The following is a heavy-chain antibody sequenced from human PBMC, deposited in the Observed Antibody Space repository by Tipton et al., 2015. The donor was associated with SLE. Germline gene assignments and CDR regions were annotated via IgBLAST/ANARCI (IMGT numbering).Heavy chain of an antibody. CDR2: IYHSGST. J-gene: IGHJ3*02. V-gene: IGHV4-38-2*02. D-gene: IGHD7-27*01. CDR1: GYSISSGYY. CDR3: AREGWGWGAFDI. Sequence: TLSLTCTVSGYSISSGYYWGWIRQPPGKGLEWIGNIYHSGSTYYNPSLKSRVTISVDTSKNQFSLKLSSVTAADTAVYYCAREGWGWGAFDIWGQGTMVTVSS.